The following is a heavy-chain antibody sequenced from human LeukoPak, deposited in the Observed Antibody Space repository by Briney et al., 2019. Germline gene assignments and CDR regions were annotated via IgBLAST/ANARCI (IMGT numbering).Heavy chain of an antibody. CDR2: IKKDGSEK. CDR1: GFSFSSFW. CDR3: ARDGYEFWSGYYHEAYFDY. V-gene: IGHV3-7*03. J-gene: IGHJ4*02. D-gene: IGHD3-3*01. Sequence: GGSLRLSCATSGFSFSSFWMSWVRQAPGKGLEWVANIKKDGSEKYYVDSVKGRFTISRDNVKNSLYLQMNSLRAEDTGVYYCARDGYEFWSGYYHEAYFDYWGQGTLVTVSS.